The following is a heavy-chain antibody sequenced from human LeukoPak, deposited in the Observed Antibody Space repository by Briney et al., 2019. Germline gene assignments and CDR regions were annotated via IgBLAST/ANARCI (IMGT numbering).Heavy chain of an antibody. V-gene: IGHV3-23*01. J-gene: IGHJ4*02. Sequence: GGSLRLSCAASGFTFSSYAVSWVRQAPGKGLEWVSAISGSAYSTYYADSVKGRFTISRDNSKNTLYLQMNSLRAEDTAVYYCAKETVAAPPIDYWGQGTLVTVSS. CDR3: AKETVAAPPIDY. D-gene: IGHD6-19*01. CDR1: GFTFSSYA. CDR2: ISGSAYST.